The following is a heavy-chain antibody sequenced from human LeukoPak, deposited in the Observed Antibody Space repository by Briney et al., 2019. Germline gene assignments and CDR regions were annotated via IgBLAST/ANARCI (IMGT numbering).Heavy chain of an antibody. CDR3: ARDPKSYSGWYAFDI. CDR2: ISAYNGDT. Sequence: ASVKVSCKASGYTFTSYGISRVRQAPGQGLEWMGWISAYNGDTNYVQKLQGRVTMTTDTSTSTAYMELRSLRSDDTAVYYCARDPKSYSGWYAFDIWGQGTMVTVSS. D-gene: IGHD6-19*01. V-gene: IGHV1-18*01. J-gene: IGHJ3*02. CDR1: GYTFTSYG.